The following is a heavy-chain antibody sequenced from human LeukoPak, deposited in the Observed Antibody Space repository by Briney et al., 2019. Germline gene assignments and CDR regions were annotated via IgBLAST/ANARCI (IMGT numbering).Heavy chain of an antibody. CDR3: ARGRPGYYYDSSGYYPPYYYYYYMDV. V-gene: IGHV4-38-2*02. CDR2: IYHSGST. D-gene: IGHD3-22*01. CDR1: GYSISSGYY. Sequence: SETLSLTCTVSGYSISSGYYWGWIRQPPGKGLEWIGSIYHSGSTYYNPSLKSRVTISVDTSKNQFSLKLSSVTAADTAVYYCARGRPGYYYDSSGYYPPYYYYYYMDVWGKGTTVTVSS. J-gene: IGHJ6*03.